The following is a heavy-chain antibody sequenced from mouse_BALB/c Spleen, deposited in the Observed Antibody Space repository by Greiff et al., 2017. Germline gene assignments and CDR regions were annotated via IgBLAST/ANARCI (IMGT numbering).Heavy chain of an antibody. Sequence: QVQLQQSGPELVKPGASVKISCKASGYSFTSYYIHWVKQRPGQGLEWIGWIFPGSGNTKYNEKFKGKATLTADTSSSTAYMQLSSLTSEDSAVYFCARVAYYGNFFDYWGQGTTLTVSS. CDR3: ARVAYYGNFFDY. CDR1: GYSFTSYY. CDR2: IFPGSGNT. V-gene: IGHV1-66*01. J-gene: IGHJ2*01. D-gene: IGHD2-10*01.